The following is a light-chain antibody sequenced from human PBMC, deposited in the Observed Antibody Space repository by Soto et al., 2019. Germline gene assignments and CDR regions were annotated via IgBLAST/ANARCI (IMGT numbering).Light chain of an antibody. CDR2: EVS. J-gene: IGLJ2*01. V-gene: IGLV2-8*01. CDR3: SSYAASNDVV. Sequence: QSALTQPPSASGSPGQSVTISCTGTSSDVGGFNYVSWYQQHPGKALKLMIFEVSRRPSGVPDRFSGSKSGNKASLTVSGLLAEDEADYYCSSYAASNDVVFGGGTKLTVL. CDR1: SSDVGGFNY.